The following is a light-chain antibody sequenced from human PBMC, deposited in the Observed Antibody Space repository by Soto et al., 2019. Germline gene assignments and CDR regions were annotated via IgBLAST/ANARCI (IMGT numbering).Light chain of an antibody. CDR1: QSVSSNY. V-gene: IGKV3-20*01. CDR2: GSS. J-gene: IGKJ2*01. CDR3: QQYGSSPFT. Sequence: EIVLTQSPDTRSLSPGDRATLSCRASQSVSSNYVAWYQQKPGQAPRLLTHGSSSRATGIPDRFSGRGFGTDFTLVISRLEPEDFAVYYCQQYGSSPFTFGQGTKLEIK.